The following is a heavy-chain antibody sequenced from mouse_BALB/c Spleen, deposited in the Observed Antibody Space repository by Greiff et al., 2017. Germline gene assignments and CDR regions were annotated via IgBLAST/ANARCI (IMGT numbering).Heavy chain of an antibody. J-gene: IGHJ3*01. CDR2: IDPANGNT. CDR3: ARDGHTAWFAY. D-gene: IGHD2-3*01. V-gene: IGHV14-3*02. Sequence: VQLQQSGAELVKPGASVKLSCTASGFNIKDTYMHWVKQRPEQGLEWIGRIDPANGNTKYDPKFQGKATITADTSSNTAYLQLSSLTSADTAVYYCARDGHTAWFAYWGQGTLVTVSA. CDR1: GFNIKDTY.